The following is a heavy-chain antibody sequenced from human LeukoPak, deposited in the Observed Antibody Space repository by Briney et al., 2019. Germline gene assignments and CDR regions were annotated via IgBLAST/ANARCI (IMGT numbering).Heavy chain of an antibody. CDR3: ARVRGWTYSSSLADP. J-gene: IGHJ5*02. CDR1: GYSISSGYY. V-gene: IGHV4-38-2*02. CDR2: IYHSGST. Sequence: SETLSLTCTVSGYSISSGYYWGWIRQPPGKGLEWIGSIYHSGSTYYNPSLKSRVTISVDTSKNQFSLKLSSVTAADTAVYYCARVRGWTYSSSLADPWGQGTLVTVSS. D-gene: IGHD5-18*01.